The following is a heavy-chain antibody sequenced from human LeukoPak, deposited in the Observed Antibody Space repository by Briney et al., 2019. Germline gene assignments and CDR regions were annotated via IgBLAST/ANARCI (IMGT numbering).Heavy chain of an antibody. CDR2: IYYSGST. CDR1: GGSISSYY. V-gene: IGHV4-59*01. Sequence: PSETLSLTCTVSGGSISSYYWSWIRQPPGKGLEWIGYIYYSGSTNYNPSLKSRVTISVDTSKNQFSLKLSSVTAADTAVYYCARSRKGIWGYYGGSKPDAFDIWGQGTMVTVSS. J-gene: IGHJ3*02. D-gene: IGHD3-16*01. CDR3: ARSRKGIWGYYGGSKPDAFDI.